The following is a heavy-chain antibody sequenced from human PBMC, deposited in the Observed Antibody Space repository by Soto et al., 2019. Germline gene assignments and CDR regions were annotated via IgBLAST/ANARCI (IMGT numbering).Heavy chain of an antibody. CDR1: SGSISSSNW. CDR2: IYHSGST. D-gene: IGHD6-6*01. CDR3: ARVEGSSSFYYYYMDV. J-gene: IGHJ6*03. Sequence: QVQLQESGPGLVKPSGTLSLTCAVSSGSISSSNWWSWVRQPPGKGLEWIGEIYHSGSTNYNPSLKSRVTTSVDKSKNQFSLKLSSVTAADTAVYYCARVEGSSSFYYYYMDVWGKGTTVTVSS. V-gene: IGHV4-4*02.